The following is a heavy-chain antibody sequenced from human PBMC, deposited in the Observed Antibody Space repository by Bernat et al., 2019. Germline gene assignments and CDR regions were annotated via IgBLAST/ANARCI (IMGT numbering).Heavy chain of an antibody. CDR3: ARAPIPYGDYVPGWFDP. CDR2: IYYSGST. V-gene: IGHV4-31*03. Sequence: QVQLQESGPGLVKPSQTLSLTCTVSGGSISSGGYYWSWIRQHPGKGLEWIGYIYYSGSTYYNPSLKSRVTISVDTSKNQFSLKLSSVTAADTAVYYCARAPIPYGDYVPGWFDPWGQGTLVTVSS. J-gene: IGHJ5*02. CDR1: GGSISSGGYY. D-gene: IGHD4-17*01.